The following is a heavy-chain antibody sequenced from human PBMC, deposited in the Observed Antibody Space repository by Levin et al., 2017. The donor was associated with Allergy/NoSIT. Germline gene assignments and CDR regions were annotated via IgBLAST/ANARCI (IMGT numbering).Heavy chain of an antibody. Sequence: GGSLRLSCAASGFSFSDFYMSWIRQAPGKRLEWLSYISGSGATIYSADSVRGRFTISRDNAKNSLDMQMNSLRADDTAVYYCARGKSGGRRGDAFDSWGQGTMVTVSP. CDR2: ISGSGATI. CDR3: ARGKSGGRRGDAFDS. J-gene: IGHJ3*02. D-gene: IGHD2-15*01. CDR1: GFSFSDFY. V-gene: IGHV3-11*01.